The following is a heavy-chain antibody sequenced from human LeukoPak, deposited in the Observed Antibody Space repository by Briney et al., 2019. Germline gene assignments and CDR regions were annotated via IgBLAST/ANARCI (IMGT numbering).Heavy chain of an antibody. V-gene: IGHV3-30*04. CDR2: ISYDGSNK. J-gene: IGHJ5*02. D-gene: IGHD3-22*01. Sequence: GGSLRLSCAASGFTFSSYAMHWVRQAPGKGLEWVAVISYDGSNKYYADSVKGRFTISRDNSKSKLYVQMNSLRAEDTAVYYCAREAPYYYEERVDPWGQGTLVTVSS. CDR3: AREAPYYYEERVDP. CDR1: GFTFSSYA.